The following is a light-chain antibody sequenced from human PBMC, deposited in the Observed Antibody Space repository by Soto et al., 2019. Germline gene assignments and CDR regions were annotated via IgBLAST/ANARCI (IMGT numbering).Light chain of an antibody. CDR3: QQYNNWPPWT. CDR2: GAS. CDR1: QTVSRN. V-gene: IGKV3D-15*01. Sequence: EEVMTQSPATLSVSPGERATLSCRASQTVSRNLAWYQQKPGQPPRLLIYGASTRATDIPARFSGSGSGTEFTLTISSLQSEDFAVYYCQQYNNWPPWTFGQGTKVEVK. J-gene: IGKJ1*01.